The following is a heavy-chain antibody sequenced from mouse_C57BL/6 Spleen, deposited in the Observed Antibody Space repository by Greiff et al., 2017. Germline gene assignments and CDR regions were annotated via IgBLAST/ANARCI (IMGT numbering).Heavy chain of an antibody. CDR3: ARTPYGSSVGPYAMDY. CDR2: ISSGSSTI. V-gene: IGHV5-17*01. Sequence: EVQLVESGGGLVKPGGSLKLSCAASGFTFSDYGMHWVRQAPEKGLEWVAYISSGSSTIYYADTVKGRFTISRDNAKNTLFLQMTSLRSEDTAMYYCARTPYGSSVGPYAMDYWGKGTSVTVSS. J-gene: IGHJ4*01. CDR1: GFTFSDYG. D-gene: IGHD1-1*01.